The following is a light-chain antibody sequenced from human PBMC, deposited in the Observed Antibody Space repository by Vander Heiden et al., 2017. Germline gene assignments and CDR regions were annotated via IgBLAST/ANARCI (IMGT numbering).Light chain of an antibody. CDR3: HQAYSSPLT. V-gene: IGKV1-39*01. Sequence: DIQMSQSPSSLSASVGDRVTITCRSSQNIRAYLNWYQQKPGKAPRLLIYAASTLQHAVPSRFSDSGSGTDFTLTISRLQPDDFSIYYCHQAYSSPLTFGLGTRIEVK. CDR2: AAS. CDR1: QNIRAY. J-gene: IGKJ5*01.